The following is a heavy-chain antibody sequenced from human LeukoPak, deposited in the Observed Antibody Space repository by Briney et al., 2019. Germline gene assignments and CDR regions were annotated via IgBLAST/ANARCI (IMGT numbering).Heavy chain of an antibody. V-gene: IGHV1-2*02. D-gene: IGHD3-22*01. CDR3: ARDPYDSSAYFDY. CDR2: INPDSGGT. CDR1: GYTXTGYY. J-gene: IGHJ4*02. Sequence: ASVKVSCKASGYTXTGYYIHWVRQAPGQGLEWMGWINPDSGGTHYAQKFQGRVTMTRDTSISTAYMELSRLRSDDTAVYYCARDPYDSSAYFDYWGQGTLVTVSS.